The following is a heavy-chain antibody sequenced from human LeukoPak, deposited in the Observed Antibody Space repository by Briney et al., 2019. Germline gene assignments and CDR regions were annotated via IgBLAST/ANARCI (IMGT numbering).Heavy chain of an antibody. Sequence: GGSLRLSCAASGFIFSSYAMSWVRQAPGKGLEWVLTISGSGGSTYSADSVRGRFTISRDNSKNTVYLQMNSLRAEDTAVYYCAKDRSCINDVCHGAFDYWGQGTLVTVSS. CDR2: ISGSGGST. J-gene: IGHJ4*02. V-gene: IGHV3-23*01. D-gene: IGHD2-8*01. CDR1: GFIFSSYA. CDR3: AKDRSCINDVCHGAFDY.